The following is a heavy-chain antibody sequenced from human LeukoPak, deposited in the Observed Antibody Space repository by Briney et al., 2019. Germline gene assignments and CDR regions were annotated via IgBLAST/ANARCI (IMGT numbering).Heavy chain of an antibody. CDR1: GFTFNSYW. CDR3: ARIYYFGDNNWRYFDN. V-gene: IGHV3-7*01. D-gene: IGHD3-10*01. Sequence: GGSLRLSCAASGFTFNSYWMSWVRQDPGKGLEWVANIDPDGSEKQYGDSVKGRFTTSRDNAKNSLYLQMNSLRAEDTAIYYCARIYYFGDNNWRYFDNWGQGTLVTVFS. J-gene: IGHJ4*02. CDR2: IDPDGSEK.